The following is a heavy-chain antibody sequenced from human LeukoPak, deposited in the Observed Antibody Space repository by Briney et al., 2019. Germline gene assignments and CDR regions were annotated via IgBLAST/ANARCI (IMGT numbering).Heavy chain of an antibody. Sequence: GGSLRLSCAASGFTFSTYSMNWVRQAPGKGLEWVSLISGSGGSTYFADSVKGRFTISRDNSMNTLYLQMNSLRAEDTAVYYCAKGRGDGYSYPLLFDYWGQGTLVTVSS. J-gene: IGHJ4*02. V-gene: IGHV3-23*01. CDR2: ISGSGGST. CDR3: AKGRGDGYSYPLLFDY. CDR1: GFTFSTYS. D-gene: IGHD5-24*01.